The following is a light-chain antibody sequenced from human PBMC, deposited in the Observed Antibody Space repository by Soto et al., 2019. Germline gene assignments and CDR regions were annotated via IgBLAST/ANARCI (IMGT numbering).Light chain of an antibody. V-gene: IGKV3-20*01. CDR1: QCVSSSY. CDR2: RGS. J-gene: IGKJ5*01. Sequence: VLAPSPRTLTLSTGETASSSCSSSQCVSSSYLARYQQTPGQAPRLLIYRGSSRATGIPDRFSGSGSGTDFTLTISRLEPEDFAVYYCQQYGSSPKITFGQGTRLEI. CDR3: QQYGSSPKIT.